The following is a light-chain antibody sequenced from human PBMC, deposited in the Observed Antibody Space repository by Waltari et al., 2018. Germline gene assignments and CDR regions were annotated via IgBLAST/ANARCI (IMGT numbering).Light chain of an antibody. V-gene: IGKV1-9*01. CDR2: AAS. Sequence: IQLTQSPSSLSASVGDRVTITCRASQGISSYLAWYQLKPGKAPKLLIYAASTLQSGVPSRFSGSGSGTDFTLTISSLQPEDFATYYCQQLNSYPITFGGGTKVEIK. J-gene: IGKJ4*01. CDR3: QQLNSYPIT. CDR1: QGISSY.